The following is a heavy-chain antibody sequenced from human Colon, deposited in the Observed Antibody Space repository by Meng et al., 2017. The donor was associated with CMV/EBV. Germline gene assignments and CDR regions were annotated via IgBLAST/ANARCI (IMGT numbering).Heavy chain of an antibody. V-gene: IGHV1-2*02. J-gene: IGHJ4*02. Sequence: QVQLVQSGVEVKKPGTSVHLSCQASGYTFTGNWMTWVRQAPGKGLEWMGGIKHMTGEPHDAQDFQGRVTMTSETSISTVSMEVNRLTSDDKAVYSCTREGFDYWGQGALVTVSS. CDR1: GYTFTGNW. CDR3: TREGFDY. CDR2: IKHMTGEP.